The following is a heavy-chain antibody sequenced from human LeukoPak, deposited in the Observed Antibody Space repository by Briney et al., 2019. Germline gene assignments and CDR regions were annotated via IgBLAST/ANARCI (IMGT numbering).Heavy chain of an antibody. J-gene: IGHJ6*03. D-gene: IGHD1-7*01. Sequence: GGSLRLSCAASRFTFSTFPMHWVRQAPGKGLQWLAVVSQDGAHTYSADSLKGRFTISRDNSKNMLFLQMNRLTTEDTAVYYCARGAGTTVYYIDVWGNGTTVTVSS. CDR3: ARGAGTTVYYIDV. V-gene: IGHV3-30*01. CDR2: VSQDGAHT. CDR1: RFTFSTFP.